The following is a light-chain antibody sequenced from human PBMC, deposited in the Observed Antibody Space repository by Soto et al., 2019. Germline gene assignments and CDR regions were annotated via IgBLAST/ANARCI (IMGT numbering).Light chain of an antibody. V-gene: IGLV2-8*01. J-gene: IGLJ1*01. CDR3: SSYAGSTPYV. CDR1: NRAVGGYYY. CDR2: EVS. Sequence: QSVLTQPPSASGSPGQSVTISCTGNNRAVGGYYYVSWYQQHPGKAPKLMIYEVSKRLSGVPDRFSGSKSGNTASLTVSGLQAEDEADYYCSSYAGSTPYVFGTGTKVTVL.